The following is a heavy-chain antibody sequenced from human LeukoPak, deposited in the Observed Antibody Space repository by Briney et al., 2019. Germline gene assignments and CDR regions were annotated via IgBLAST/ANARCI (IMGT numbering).Heavy chain of an antibody. V-gene: IGHV1-69*13. D-gene: IGHD3-3*01. Sequence: SVKVSCKASGGTFSSYAISWARQAPGQGLEWMGGIIPIFGTANYAQKFQGRVTITADESTSTAYMELSSLRSEDTAVYYCAGAAFKEPPYDFWGRSQGYYYGMDVWGQGTTVTVSS. CDR1: GGTFSSYA. CDR3: AGAAFKEPPYDFWGRSQGYYYGMDV. J-gene: IGHJ6*02. CDR2: IIPIFGTA.